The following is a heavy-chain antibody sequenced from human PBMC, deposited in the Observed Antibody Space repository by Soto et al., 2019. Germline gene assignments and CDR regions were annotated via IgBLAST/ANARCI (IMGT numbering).Heavy chain of an antibody. CDR1: GGTRMSCGYC. CDR3: ARGYTSGWHYFDS. V-gene: IGHV4-61*08. Sequence: CTVSGGTRMSCGYCWSLNQKPPGKGLEWIGYIYYSGSTNYNPSLKSRVTISVDTSKNQFSLKLSSVTTADTAVYYCARGYTSGWHYFDSLGQGTLVTVSS. CDR2: IYYSGST. D-gene: IGHD6-19*01. J-gene: IGHJ4*02.